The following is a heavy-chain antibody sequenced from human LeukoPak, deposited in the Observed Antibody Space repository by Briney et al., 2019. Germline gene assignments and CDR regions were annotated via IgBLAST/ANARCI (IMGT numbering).Heavy chain of an antibody. J-gene: IGHJ6*02. Sequence: GSLRLSCAASGFTFSSYAMHWVRPAPGKGLEWVAVISYDGSNKYYADSVKGRFTISRDNSKNTLYLQMNSLRAEDTAVYYCAREGLYYDRRRSYYYYGMDVWGQGTTVTVSS. CDR2: ISYDGSNK. CDR3: AREGLYYDRRRSYYYYGMDV. D-gene: IGHD3-22*01. CDR1: GFTFSSYA. V-gene: IGHV3-30-3*01.